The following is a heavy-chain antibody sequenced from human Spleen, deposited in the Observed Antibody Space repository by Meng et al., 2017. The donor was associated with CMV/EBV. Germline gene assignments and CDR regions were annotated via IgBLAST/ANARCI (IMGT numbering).Heavy chain of an antibody. CDR1: GYTFTSYG. Sequence: ASVKVSCKASGYTFTSYGISWVRQAPGQGLEWMGWSSTYNGDTRYAQRFQDRVTMTTDTSTGTAYMELRNMRSDDTAVYYCATQYIRASGWYYFDYWGQGTLVTVSS. CDR2: SSTYNGDT. V-gene: IGHV1-18*01. J-gene: IGHJ4*02. CDR3: ATQYIRASGWYYFDY. D-gene: IGHD6-19*01.